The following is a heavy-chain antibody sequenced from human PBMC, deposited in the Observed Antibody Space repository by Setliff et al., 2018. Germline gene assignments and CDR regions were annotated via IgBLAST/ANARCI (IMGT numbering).Heavy chain of an antibody. Sequence: PSETLSLTCTVSGGSISSYYWSWIRQPPGKGLEWIAYIYYSGSTNYNPSLKSRVTISVDTSKNQFSLKLSSVTAADTAVYYCARGNNWEPDAFDVWGQGTMVTRLL. V-gene: IGHV4-59*01. CDR1: GGSISSYY. CDR2: IYYSGST. CDR3: ARGNNWEPDAFDV. D-gene: IGHD1-20*01. J-gene: IGHJ3*01.